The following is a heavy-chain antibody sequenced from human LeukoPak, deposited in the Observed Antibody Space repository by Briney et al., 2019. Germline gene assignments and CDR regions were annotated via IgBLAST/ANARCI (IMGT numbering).Heavy chain of an antibody. CDR3: ARGGITMLRGVIAWFDP. V-gene: IGHV4-34*01. Sequence: SETLSLTCAVYGGSFSGYYWSWIRQPPGKGLEWIGEINHSGGTNYNPSLKSRVTISVDTSKNQFSLNLSALTAADTAVYYVARGGITMLRGVIAWFDPWGQGTLVTVSS. J-gene: IGHJ5*02. D-gene: IGHD3-10*01. CDR1: GGSFSGYY. CDR2: INHSGGT.